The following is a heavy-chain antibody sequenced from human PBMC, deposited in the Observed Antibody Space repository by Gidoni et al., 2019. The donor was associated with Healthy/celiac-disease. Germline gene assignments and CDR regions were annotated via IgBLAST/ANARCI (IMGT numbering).Heavy chain of an antibody. CDR2: IWYDGSNK. Sequence: QVQLVESGGGVVQPGRSLGLSCPPSGFPFSSYGMHWVRQAPGKGLEWVAVIWYDGSNKYYADSVKGRFTISRDNSKNTLYLQMNSLRAEDTAVYYCARGGSSGYYFLDYWGQGTLVTVSS. CDR1: GFPFSSYG. CDR3: ARGGSSGYYFLDY. D-gene: IGHD3-22*01. J-gene: IGHJ4*02. V-gene: IGHV3-33*01.